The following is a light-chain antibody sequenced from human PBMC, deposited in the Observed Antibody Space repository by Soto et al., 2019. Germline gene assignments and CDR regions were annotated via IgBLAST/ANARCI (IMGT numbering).Light chain of an antibody. CDR1: SSDVGRFNF. CDR2: DVS. J-gene: IGLJ1*01. V-gene: IGLV2-14*01. Sequence: QSALAQPASVSGSPGQSITISCTGTSSDVGRFNFVSWFQQHPGKAPKLLIYDVSNWPSGASDRFSGSKSGNTASLTISGLQAEDEADYSCSSFTTSTTFVFGTGTKVTVL. CDR3: SSFTTSTTFV.